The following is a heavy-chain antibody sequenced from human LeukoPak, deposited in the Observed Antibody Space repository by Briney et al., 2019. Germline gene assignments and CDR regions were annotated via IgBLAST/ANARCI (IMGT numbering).Heavy chain of an antibody. J-gene: IGHJ4*02. CDR3: ARGKTIDY. CDR1: DYMLTSFG. V-gene: IGHV1-18*01. D-gene: IGHD1-1*01. Sequence: EASVKVSCKVPDYMLTSFGVSWVRQAPGQGLEWIGWSIGYSGKANYAQKLQDRITMTTDLSTSTVYMELKSLTSDDTAIYYCARGKTIDYWGQGTLVTVSS. CDR2: SIGYSGKA.